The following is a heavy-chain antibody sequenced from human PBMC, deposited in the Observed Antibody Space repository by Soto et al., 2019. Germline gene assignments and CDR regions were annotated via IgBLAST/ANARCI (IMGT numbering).Heavy chain of an antibody. CDR2: IYYSGST. V-gene: IGHV4-30-4*01. CDR3: ARLNVDTATAGARYYYYGMDV. J-gene: IGHJ6*02. CDR1: GGSISSGDYY. Sequence: SETLSLTCTVSGGSISSGDYYWSWIRQPPGKGLEWIGYIYYSGSTYYNPSLKSRVTISVGTSKNQFSLKLSSVTAADTAVYYCARLNVDTATAGARYYYYGMDVCGQGPTVTVSS. D-gene: IGHD5-18*01.